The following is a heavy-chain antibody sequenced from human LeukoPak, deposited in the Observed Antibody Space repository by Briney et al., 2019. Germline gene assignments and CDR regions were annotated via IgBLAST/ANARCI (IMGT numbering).Heavy chain of an antibody. Sequence: GGSLRLSCAASGFTFSSYVMRWVRQAPGKGLEWVSAISGSGDSTSYADSVKGRFTISRDNAKNSLYLQMNSLRAEDTAVYYCAREGLGDSTLGLYYFDYWGQGTLVTVSS. D-gene: IGHD2/OR15-2a*01. CDR2: ISGSGDST. CDR1: GFTFSSYV. CDR3: AREGLGDSTLGLYYFDY. J-gene: IGHJ4*02. V-gene: IGHV3-23*01.